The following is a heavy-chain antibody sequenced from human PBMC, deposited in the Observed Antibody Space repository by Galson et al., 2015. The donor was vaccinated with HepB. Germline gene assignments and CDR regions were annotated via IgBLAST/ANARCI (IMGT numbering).Heavy chain of an antibody. V-gene: IGHV1-69*13. J-gene: IGHJ6*03. CDR1: GGTFSSYA. Sequence: SVKVSCKASGGTFSSYAISWVRQAPGRGLEWMGGIIPIFGTANYAQKFQGRVTITADESTSTAYMELSSLRSEDTAVYYCARDSLGDALPPYYYYMDVWGKGTTVTVSS. CDR2: IIPIFGTA. CDR3: ARDSLGDALPPYYYYMDV.